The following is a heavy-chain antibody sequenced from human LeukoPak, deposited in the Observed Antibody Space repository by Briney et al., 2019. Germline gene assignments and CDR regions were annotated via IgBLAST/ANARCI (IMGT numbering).Heavy chain of an antibody. CDR1: GFTFSSYA. J-gene: IGHJ6*03. CDR3: ARGGYQPYYYMDV. V-gene: IGHV3-21*01. Sequence: GGSQRLSCAASGFTFSSYAMNWVRQAPGKGLEWVSSISSSSGYIFYADSVKGRFTISRDNSKKIVYLQMDSLRVDDTAVYYCARGGYQPYYYMDVWGTGTTVTVSS. CDR2: ISSSSGYI. D-gene: IGHD2-2*01.